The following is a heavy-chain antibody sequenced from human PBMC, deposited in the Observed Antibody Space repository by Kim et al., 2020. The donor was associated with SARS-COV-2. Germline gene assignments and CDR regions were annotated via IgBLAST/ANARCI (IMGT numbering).Heavy chain of an antibody. V-gene: IGHV4-34*01. J-gene: IGHJ6*04. CDR2: INHSGST. CDR1: GGSFSGYY. Sequence: SETLSLTCAVYGGSFSGYYWSWIRQPPGKGLEWIGEINHSGSTNYNPSLKSRVTISVDTSKNQFSLKLSSVTAADTAVYYCARGHCSGCSCYYYYGMDVWGEASTHTVSP. D-gene: IGHD2-15*01. CDR3: ARGHCSGCSCYYYYGMDV.